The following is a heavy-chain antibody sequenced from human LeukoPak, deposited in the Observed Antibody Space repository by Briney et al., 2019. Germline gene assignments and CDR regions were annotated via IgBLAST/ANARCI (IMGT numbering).Heavy chain of an antibody. CDR1: GDSFTSYY. CDR3: GGGGTIAAAGVDL. Sequence: SETLSLTCAVYGDSFTSYYWSWIRQPPGKGLEWIGQVTHGGGTNYNPSLKSRVTISADTSRNQFSLKLSSVTAADTAVYFCGGGGTIAAAGVDLWGHGTLVTVSS. J-gene: IGHJ4*01. CDR2: VTHGGGT. V-gene: IGHV4-34*01. D-gene: IGHD6-13*01.